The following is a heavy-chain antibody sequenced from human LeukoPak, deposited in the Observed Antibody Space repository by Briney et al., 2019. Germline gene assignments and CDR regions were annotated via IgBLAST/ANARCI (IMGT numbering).Heavy chain of an antibody. CDR2: ITTSGGNT. J-gene: IGHJ4*02. D-gene: IGHD6-13*01. Sequence: GGSLRLSCAASGITFSNYAMSWVRQAPGKGLEWVSSITTSGGNTYYADSLKGRFAISRDNSKNTLYLQMNSQRAEDAAVYYCAKLLPADGTVYWGQGTLVTVSS. CDR3: AKLLPADGTVY. CDR1: GITFSNYA. V-gene: IGHV3-23*01.